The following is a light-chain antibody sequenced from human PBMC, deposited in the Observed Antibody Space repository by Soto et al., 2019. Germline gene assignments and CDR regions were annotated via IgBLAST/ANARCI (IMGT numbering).Light chain of an antibody. CDR3: QQYGSSPRT. CDR1: QSVSSSY. J-gene: IGKJ5*01. V-gene: IGKV3-20*01. Sequence: EIVLTQSPGTLSLSPGERATLSCRASQSVSSSYLAWYQQKPGQAPRLLIYGASSRATGIPDRFSGSASGTDFTLTITTLEPEDFAVYYCQQYGSSPRTFGLGTRLEIK. CDR2: GAS.